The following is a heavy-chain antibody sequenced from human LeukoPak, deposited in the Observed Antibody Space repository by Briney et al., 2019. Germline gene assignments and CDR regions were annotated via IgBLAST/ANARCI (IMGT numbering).Heavy chain of an antibody. CDR2: IYYSGST. D-gene: IGHD3-10*01. CDR3: ARGTPASYGSGPNWFDP. CDR1: GGSISSSSYY. V-gene: IGHV4-39*01. J-gene: IGHJ5*02. Sequence: SETLSLTCTVSGGSISSSSYYWGWIRQPPGKGLEWIGSIYYSGSTYYNPSLKSRVTISVDTSKNQFSLKLSSVTAADTAVYYCARGTPASYGSGPNWFDPWGQGTLVTVSS.